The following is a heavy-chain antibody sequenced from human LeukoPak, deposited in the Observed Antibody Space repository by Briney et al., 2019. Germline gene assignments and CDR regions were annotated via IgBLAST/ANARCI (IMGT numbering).Heavy chain of an antibody. CDR1: GYTFIDYH. Sequence: GASVKVSCKTSGYTFIDYHVHWVRQAPGRGLEWMGWINPNSGGTNYAQKFQGRVTMTRDTSISTAYMELSRLRSDDTAVYYCARRYGSRFDPWGQGTLVTVSS. CDR2: INPNSGGT. CDR3: ARRYGSRFDP. D-gene: IGHD3-10*01. V-gene: IGHV1-2*02. J-gene: IGHJ5*02.